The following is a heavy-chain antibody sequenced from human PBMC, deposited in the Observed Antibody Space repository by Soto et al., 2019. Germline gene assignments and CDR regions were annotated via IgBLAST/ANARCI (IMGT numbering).Heavy chain of an antibody. J-gene: IGHJ4*02. CDR3: ARDGGRHSGGIDY. V-gene: IGHV1-69*01. D-gene: IGHD1-26*01. CDR2: IIPIFGTA. Sequence: QVQLVQSGAEVKKPGSSVKVSCKASGGTFSSYSINWVRQAPGQGLEWMGEIIPIFGTANYAQKFQGRVTITAHGYTSTACMELSSLRSEETAVYYCARDGGRHSGGIDYWGQGTLVTVSS. CDR1: GGTFSSYS.